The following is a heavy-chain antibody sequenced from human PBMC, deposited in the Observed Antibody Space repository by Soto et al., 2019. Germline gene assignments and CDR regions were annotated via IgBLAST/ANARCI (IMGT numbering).Heavy chain of an antibody. V-gene: IGHV1-46*01. CDR1: GYTFSSYY. CDR2: INPSGGGT. Sequence: ASVKVSCKASGYTFSSYYMHWVRQAPGQGYEWMGIINPSGGGTTYAQKFQGRVTMTRDTSTSTVYMGLSSLRSEDTAVYYCARYDYNGYYFDYWGQGTLVTVSS. CDR3: ARYDYNGYYFDY. J-gene: IGHJ4*02. D-gene: IGHD4-4*01.